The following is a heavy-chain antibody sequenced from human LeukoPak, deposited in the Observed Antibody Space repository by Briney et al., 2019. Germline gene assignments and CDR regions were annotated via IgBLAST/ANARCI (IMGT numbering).Heavy chain of an antibody. CDR2: ISSSSSSI. CDR3: ARARIVGAEYYYFDY. CDR1: GFTFSSYS. Sequence: GGSLRLSCAASGFTFSSYSMNWVRQAPGKGLERVSHISSSSSSIYYADSVEGRFTISRDNAKNSLYLQMNSLRDEDTAVYYCARARIVGAEYYYFDYWGQGTLVTVSS. J-gene: IGHJ4*02. D-gene: IGHD1-26*01. V-gene: IGHV3-48*02.